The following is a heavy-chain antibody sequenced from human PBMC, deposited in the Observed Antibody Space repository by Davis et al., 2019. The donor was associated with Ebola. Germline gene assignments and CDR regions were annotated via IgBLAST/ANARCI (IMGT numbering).Heavy chain of an antibody. CDR3: ARGGFAGFGESQGDY. CDR1: GYTFKNYA. Sequence: AASVKVSCKASGYTFKNYAISWVRQAPGQGLEWMGWISAYNGNTNYAQILQGRVTMTTDTSTSTAYMELRSLRSDDTAVYYCARGGFAGFGESQGDYWGQGTLVTVSS. J-gene: IGHJ4*02. V-gene: IGHV1-18*01. CDR2: ISAYNGNT. D-gene: IGHD3-10*01.